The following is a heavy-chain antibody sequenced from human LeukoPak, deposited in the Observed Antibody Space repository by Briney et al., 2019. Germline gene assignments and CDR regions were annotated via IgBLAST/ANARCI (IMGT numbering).Heavy chain of an antibody. D-gene: IGHD3-10*01. CDR2: IYPGDSDT. CDR1: GYSFTSYW. CDR3: ARLGSDYYYAPNWFDP. V-gene: IGHV5-51*01. Sequence: GESLKISCKGSGYSFTSYWIGWVRQMPGKGLEWMGIIYPGDSDTRYSPSFQGQVTISADKSISTAYLQWSSLKASDTAMYYCARLGSDYYYAPNWFDPRGQGTLVTVSS. J-gene: IGHJ5*02.